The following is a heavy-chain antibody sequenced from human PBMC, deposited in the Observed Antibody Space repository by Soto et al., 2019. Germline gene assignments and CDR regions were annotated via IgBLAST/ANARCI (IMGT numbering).Heavy chain of an antibody. J-gene: IGHJ6*02. CDR1: GFTFSSYA. D-gene: IGHD6-19*01. CDR3: AKYGRWLGHFYYDGMDV. Sequence: EVQLLESGGGLVQPGGSLRLSCAASGFTFSSYAMSWVRQAPGKGLEWVSAISGSGGSTYYADSVKGRFTISRDNTKNTLYMQMNSLRAEDTAVYYCAKYGRWLGHFYYDGMDVWGQGTTVPVSS. V-gene: IGHV3-23*01. CDR2: ISGSGGST.